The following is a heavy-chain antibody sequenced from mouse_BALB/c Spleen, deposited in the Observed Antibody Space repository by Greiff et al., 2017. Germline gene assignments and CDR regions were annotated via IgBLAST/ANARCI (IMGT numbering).Heavy chain of an antibody. D-gene: IGHD2-14*01. J-gene: IGHJ3*01. Sequence: EVKLVESGGGLVQPGGSLRLSCATSGFTFTDYYMSWVRQPPGKALEWLGFIRNKANGYTTEYSASVKGRFTISRDNSQSILYLQMNTLRAEDSATYYCARDIGYRYDEYWGQGTLVTVSA. CDR1: GFTFTDYY. CDR3: ARDIGYRYDEY. CDR2: IRNKANGYTT. V-gene: IGHV7-3*02.